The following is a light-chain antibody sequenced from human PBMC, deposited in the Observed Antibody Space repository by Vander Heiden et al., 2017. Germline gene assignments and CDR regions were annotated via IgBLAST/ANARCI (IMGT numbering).Light chain of an antibody. CDR2: EVS. V-gene: IGLV2-14*01. CDR3: SSYTSSSTLDVV. Sequence: QSALTQPASVSGSPGQSITISCTGTSSDVGGYNYVSWYQQQPGKAPKLMIYEVSNRPSGVSNRVSGSKSGNTASLTISGLQAEDEADYYCSSYTSSSTLDVVFGGGTKLTVL. J-gene: IGLJ2*01. CDR1: SSDVGGYNY.